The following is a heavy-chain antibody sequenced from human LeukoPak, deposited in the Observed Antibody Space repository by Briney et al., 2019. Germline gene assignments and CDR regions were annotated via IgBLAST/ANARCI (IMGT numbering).Heavy chain of an antibody. CDR3: ARLPLTARRHFDF. D-gene: IGHD5-18*01. V-gene: IGHV3-7*05. Sequence: PGGSLRLSCAASGFTFSAYWMSWVRQTPGKGLEWVANIKEDGSEKYYVDYVKGRFIISRDHAKNSLYVQMNSLRAEDTAVYYCARLPLTARRHFDFWGQGTQVTVSS. CDR2: IKEDGSEK. CDR1: GFTFSAYW. J-gene: IGHJ4*02.